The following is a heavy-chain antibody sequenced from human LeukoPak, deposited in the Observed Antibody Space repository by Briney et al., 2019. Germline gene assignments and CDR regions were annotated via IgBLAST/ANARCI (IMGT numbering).Heavy chain of an antibody. Sequence: GASVKVSCKASGYTFTRYGMNWVRQAPGQGLEWMGWINTNTGKPTYAQDFTGRFVFSLDTSVSTAYLQISSLKAEDTAVYYCARVSYDSSGYEEGFDFWGQGTLVTVSS. V-gene: IGHV7-4-1*02. J-gene: IGHJ4*02. D-gene: IGHD3-22*01. CDR1: GYTFTRYG. CDR3: ARVSYDSSGYEEGFDF. CDR2: INTNTGKP.